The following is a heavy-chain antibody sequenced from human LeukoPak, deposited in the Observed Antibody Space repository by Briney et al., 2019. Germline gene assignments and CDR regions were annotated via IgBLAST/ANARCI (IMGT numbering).Heavy chain of an antibody. CDR3: ARTHQYYGFWSGYYDWYFLL. V-gene: IGHV4-4*07. Sequence: SETLSLTCTVAGGFISSYYWSRIRPPAGKELQWIGRIYLSWRTNYHPPLKSRVSMPVDTAKNQFCLKLSSVTAADTAVYYCARTHQYYGFWSGYYDWYFLLWGRGALVTVSS. CDR1: GGFISSYY. CDR2: IYLSWRT. D-gene: IGHD3-3*01. J-gene: IGHJ2*01.